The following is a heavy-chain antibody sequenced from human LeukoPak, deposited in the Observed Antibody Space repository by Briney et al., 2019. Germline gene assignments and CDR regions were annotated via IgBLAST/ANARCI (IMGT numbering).Heavy chain of an antibody. Sequence: GGSLRLSCAASGFTFSSYSMNWVRQAPGKGLEWVSSISSSGSYIHYADSVKGRYTISRDNAKNSLYLQMNSLRAEDTAVYYCAGDQDSELDYWGQGTLVTVSS. V-gene: IGHV3-21*01. J-gene: IGHJ4*02. CDR3: AGDQDSELDY. CDR1: GFTFSSYS. CDR2: ISSSGSYI.